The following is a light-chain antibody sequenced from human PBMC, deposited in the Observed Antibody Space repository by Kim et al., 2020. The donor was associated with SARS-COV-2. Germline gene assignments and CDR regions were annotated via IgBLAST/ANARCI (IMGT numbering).Light chain of an antibody. CDR2: DAS. Sequence: DIQMTQSPSSLSASVGDRVTITCQASQDISNSLNWYQQKPGKAPKLLIYDASNLETGVPSRFSGSGSGTDFTFTISSLQPEDIATFFCQHYDNLPYTFGQGTKLEI. J-gene: IGKJ2*01. CDR1: QDISNS. V-gene: IGKV1-33*01. CDR3: QHYDNLPYT.